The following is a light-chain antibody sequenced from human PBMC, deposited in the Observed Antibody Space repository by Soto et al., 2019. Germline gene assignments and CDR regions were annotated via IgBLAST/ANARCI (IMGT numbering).Light chain of an antibody. V-gene: IGKV1-5*03. J-gene: IGKJ4*01. CDR3: QQYNSYLT. CDR2: KAS. CDR1: QSISSW. Sequence: DIHMTQSPSTLSASLGDRVTITFRASQSISSWLAWYQQKPGKAPKLLIYKASSLESGVPSRFSGSGSGTEFTLTISSLQPADFATYYCQQYNSYLTFGGGTKVDI.